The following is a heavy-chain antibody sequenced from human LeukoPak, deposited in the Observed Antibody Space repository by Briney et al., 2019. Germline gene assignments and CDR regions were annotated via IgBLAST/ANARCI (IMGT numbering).Heavy chain of an antibody. CDR1: GGSISSSSYY. CDR3: ARQLRFLEWLGVCRGVFDP. CDR2: IYYSGST. Sequence: PSETLSLTCTVSGGSISSSSYYWGWIRQPPGKGLEWIGSIYYSGSTYYNPSLKSRVTISVDTSKNQFSLKLSSVTAADTAVYYCARQLRFLEWLGVCRGVFDPWGQGTLVTVSS. J-gene: IGHJ5*02. D-gene: IGHD3-3*01. V-gene: IGHV4-39*01.